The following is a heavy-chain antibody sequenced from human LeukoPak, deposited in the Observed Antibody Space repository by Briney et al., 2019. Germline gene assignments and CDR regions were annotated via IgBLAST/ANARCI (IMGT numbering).Heavy chain of an antibody. D-gene: IGHD3-10*01. CDR3: ARDMGCYGSGSHYYYYYGMDV. CDR1: GFTFSSYD. CDR2: IGTAGDT. Sequence: PGGSLRLSCAASGFTFSSYDMHWVRQATGKGLEWVSAIGTAGDTYYPGSVKGRFTISRENAKNSLYLQMNSLRAGDTAVYYCARDMGCYGSGSHYYYYYGMDVWGQGTTVTVSS. J-gene: IGHJ6*02. V-gene: IGHV3-13*01.